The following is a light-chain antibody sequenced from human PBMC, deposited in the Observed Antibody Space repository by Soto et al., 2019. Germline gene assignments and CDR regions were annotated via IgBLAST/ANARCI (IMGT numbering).Light chain of an antibody. Sequence: NFLLTQPHSGSESPGKTVTISCTRSSGSIANNYVQWYQQRPGSAPTAVIHEDDQRPSGVPDRFSGSIDRSSNSASLTIYGLKTEDEADYYCQSYDSSNQGVFGGGTKLTVL. CDR1: SGSIANNY. CDR2: EDD. V-gene: IGLV6-57*03. CDR3: QSYDSSNQGV. J-gene: IGLJ2*01.